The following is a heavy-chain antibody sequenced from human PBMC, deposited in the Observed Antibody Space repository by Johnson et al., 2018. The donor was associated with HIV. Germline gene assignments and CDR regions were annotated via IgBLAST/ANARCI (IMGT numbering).Heavy chain of an antibody. CDR1: GFTFDDYG. V-gene: IGHV3-20*04. Sequence: VQLVESGGGVVRPGGSLRLSCAASGFTFDDYGMSWVRKVPGKGLEWVSGINWNGGSTGYADSVKGRFTISRDNAKNSLYLQMNSLRAEDTALYYCARAAAPYYYGSGSYYFDTFDIWGQGTMVTVSS. J-gene: IGHJ3*02. CDR2: INWNGGST. CDR3: ARAAAPYYYGSGSYYFDTFDI. D-gene: IGHD3-10*01.